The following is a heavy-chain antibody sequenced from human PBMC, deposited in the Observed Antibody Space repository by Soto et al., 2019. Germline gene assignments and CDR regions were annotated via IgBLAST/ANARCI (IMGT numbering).Heavy chain of an antibody. CDR1: GGSFSGYY. CDR3: ARELYYDFWSGYYTGYYYGMDV. J-gene: IGHJ6*02. CDR2: INHSGST. V-gene: IGHV4-34*01. Sequence: SETLSLTCAVYGGSFSGYYWSWIRQPPGKGLEWIGEINHSGSTNYNPSLKSRVTISVDTSKNQFSLKLSSVTAADTAVYYCARELYYDFWSGYYTGYYYGMDVWGQGTTVTVSS. D-gene: IGHD3-3*01.